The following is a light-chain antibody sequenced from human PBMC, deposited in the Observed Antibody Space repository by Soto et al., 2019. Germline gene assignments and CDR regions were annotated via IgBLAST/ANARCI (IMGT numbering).Light chain of an antibody. V-gene: IGKV3-11*01. CDR2: DAS. Sequence: EIVLTQSPATLSLSPGERATLSCRTSQSVSTYLAWYQQKPGQAPRLLIYDASNRATGIPAGFSGSGSGTNFTLTISSLEPEDFAIYYCQQRSNWPRTFGRGTKVDIK. J-gene: IGKJ2*01. CDR1: QSVSTY. CDR3: QQRSNWPRT.